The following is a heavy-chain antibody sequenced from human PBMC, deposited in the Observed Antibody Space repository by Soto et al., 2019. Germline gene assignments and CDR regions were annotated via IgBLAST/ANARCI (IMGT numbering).Heavy chain of an antibody. D-gene: IGHD4-4*01. CDR1: GFTFTNYA. J-gene: IGHJ4*02. CDR2: IGGSGDSI. CDR3: AKGSNYAFSAPHADLY. Sequence: GGSLRLSCTASGFTFTNYAMNWVRQAPGKGLEWVSAIGGSGDSIHYADSVQGRFTISRDNSKTTLYLQMNSLRAEDTAVYYCAKGSNYAFSAPHADLYWGQGILVTVSS. V-gene: IGHV3-23*01.